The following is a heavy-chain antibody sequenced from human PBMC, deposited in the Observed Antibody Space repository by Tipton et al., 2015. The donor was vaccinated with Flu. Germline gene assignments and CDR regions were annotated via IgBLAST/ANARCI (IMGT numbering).Heavy chain of an antibody. Sequence: QLVQSGGGVVQPGRSLRLSCAASGFIFSTYGMHWVRQAPGKGLEWVAVIWYDGSNKYYADSVKGRFTISRDNSKNTVYLQMNSLRAEDTAVYYCAKVIPELVAGLDFWGQGTLVTVSS. V-gene: IGHV3-33*06. CDR1: GFIFSTYG. CDR2: IWYDGSNK. D-gene: IGHD6-19*01. J-gene: IGHJ4*02. CDR3: AKVIPELVAGLDF.